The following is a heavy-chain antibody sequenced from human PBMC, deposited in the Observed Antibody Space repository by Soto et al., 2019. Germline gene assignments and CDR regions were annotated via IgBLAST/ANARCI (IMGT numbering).Heavy chain of an antibody. CDR3: ARDFDY. CDR2: ISYDGSNK. V-gene: IGHV3-30*03. CDR1: GFTFSSYS. Sequence: GGSLRLSCAASGFTFSSYSMHWVRQAPGKGLEWVAVISYDGSNKYYADSVKGRFTISRDNSKNTLYLQMNSLRAEDTAVYYCARDFDYWGQGTLVTV. J-gene: IGHJ4*02.